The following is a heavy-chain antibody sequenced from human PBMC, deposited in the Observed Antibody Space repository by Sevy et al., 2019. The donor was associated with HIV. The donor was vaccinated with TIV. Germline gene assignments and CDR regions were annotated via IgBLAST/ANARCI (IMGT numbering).Heavy chain of an antibody. CDR1: GGIFKSYG. J-gene: IGHJ4*02. Sequence: ASVKVYCKASGGIFKSYGISWVRQAPGQGLEWMGGIIPILNTVHYAQKFQGRVTITADESTKTAYMELSSLRSEDTAVYYCVRGGGNGWYYFDYWGQETLVTVSS. D-gene: IGHD6-19*01. V-gene: IGHV1-69*13. CDR3: VRGGGNGWYYFDY. CDR2: IIPILNTV.